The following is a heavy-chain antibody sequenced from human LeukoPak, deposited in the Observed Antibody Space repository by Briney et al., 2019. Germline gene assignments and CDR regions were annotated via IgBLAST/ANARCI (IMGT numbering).Heavy chain of an antibody. V-gene: IGHV3-30*02. CDR3: LQGTRRGAITMVRGVIGKSYYFDS. Sequence: GGSLRLSCAPSGFTFSNYGMHWVRQAPGKGLEWVAFIPYDGTNKYHADSVKGRFTISRDNSKNTLYLQMNSLRAEDTAVYYCLQGTRRGAITMVRGVIGKSYYFDSWGQGTLVTVSS. J-gene: IGHJ4*02. D-gene: IGHD3-10*01. CDR1: GFTFSNYG. CDR2: IPYDGTNK.